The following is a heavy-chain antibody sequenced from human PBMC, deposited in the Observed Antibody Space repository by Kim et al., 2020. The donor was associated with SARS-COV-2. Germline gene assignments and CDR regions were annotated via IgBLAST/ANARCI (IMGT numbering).Heavy chain of an antibody. J-gene: IGHJ3*02. CDR1: GGSISNYY. CDR2: IYYSGST. Sequence: SETLSLTCTVSGGSISNYYWSWIRQPPGKGLEWIGYIYYSGSTNYNPSLKSRVTISVDTSKNQFSLKLSSVTAADTAVYYCARDPCGWDGACYIWCQGT. D-gene: IGHD6-19*01. CDR3: ARDPCGWDGACYI. V-gene: IGHV4-59*01.